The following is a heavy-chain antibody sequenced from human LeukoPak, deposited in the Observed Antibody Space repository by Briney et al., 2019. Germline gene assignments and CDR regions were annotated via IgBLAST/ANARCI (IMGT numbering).Heavy chain of an antibody. J-gene: IGHJ4*02. CDR2: INPGNSDT. V-gene: IGHV5-51*01. Sequence: GASLHISCEGSGARFTPYWITWARQKPGKGLEWMGIINPGNSDTKYSPSFQGQITISADKSINPAYLQWSSLEASDTAMYYCARRKAVARIPYFDFWGQGTLVSVSS. CDR3: ARRKAVARIPYFDF. D-gene: IGHD6-19*01. CDR1: GARFTPYW.